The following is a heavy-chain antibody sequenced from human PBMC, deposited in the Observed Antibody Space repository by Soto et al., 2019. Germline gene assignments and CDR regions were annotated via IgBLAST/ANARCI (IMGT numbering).Heavy chain of an antibody. CDR2: IWYDGSNK. Sequence: QVQLVESGGGVVQPGRSLRLSCAASGFTFSSYGMHGVRQAPGKGLEWVAVIWYDGSNKYYADSVKGRFTISRDNSKNTLYLQMNSLRAEDTAVYYCAREEGATVGDAFDIWGQGTMVTVSS. CDR3: AREEGATVGDAFDI. CDR1: GFTFSSYG. J-gene: IGHJ3*02. D-gene: IGHD1-26*01. V-gene: IGHV3-33*01.